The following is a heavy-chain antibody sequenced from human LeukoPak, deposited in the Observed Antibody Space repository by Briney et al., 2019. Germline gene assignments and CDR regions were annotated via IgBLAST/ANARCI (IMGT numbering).Heavy chain of an antibody. V-gene: IGHV3-30-3*01. J-gene: IGHJ4*02. CDR1: GFIFSSYA. Sequence: GGSLRLSCAASGFIFSSYAMHWVRQSPGKGLEWVALISYDGSHNYYADSVRGRFTVSRDNSKNTLYLQMNSLRAEDTALYYCARDYDSSCFDYWGQGNLVTVSS. CDR2: ISYDGSHN. CDR3: ARDYDSSCFDY. D-gene: IGHD3-22*01.